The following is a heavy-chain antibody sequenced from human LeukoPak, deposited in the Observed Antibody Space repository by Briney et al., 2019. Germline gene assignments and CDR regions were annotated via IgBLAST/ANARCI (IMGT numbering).Heavy chain of an antibody. CDR2: IYHSGST. CDR3: ARSPDYGDYLGFDY. D-gene: IGHD4-17*01. J-gene: IGHJ4*02. Sequence: PSGTLSPTCAVSGGSISSSNWWSWVRQPPGKGLEWIGEIYHSGSTNYNPSLKSRVTISVDKSKNQFSLKLSSVTAADTAVYYCARSPDYGDYLGFDYWGQGTLVTVSS. V-gene: IGHV4-4*02. CDR1: GGSISSSNW.